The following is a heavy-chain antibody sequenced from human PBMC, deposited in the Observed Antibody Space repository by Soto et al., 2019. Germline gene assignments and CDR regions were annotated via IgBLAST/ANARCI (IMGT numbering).Heavy chain of an antibody. CDR2: IDDTGST. Sequence: SETLSLTCTVSGGSISSSSYYWGWIRQPPGKGLEWIGSIDDTGSTNYNPSLKSRVTLSVDPSNNQYSLKLSSVTAADTAVYYCARGVLEWLLRDSYYYYMDVWGKGTTVTVSS. CDR1: GGSISSSSYY. D-gene: IGHD3-3*01. J-gene: IGHJ6*03. V-gene: IGHV4-39*07. CDR3: ARGVLEWLLRDSYYYYMDV.